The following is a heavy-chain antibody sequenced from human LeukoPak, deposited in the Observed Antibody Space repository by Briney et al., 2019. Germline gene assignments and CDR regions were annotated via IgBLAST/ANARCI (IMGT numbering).Heavy chain of an antibody. CDR2: IWYGGSNK. Sequence: GRSLRLSCAASGFTFSSYGMHWVRQAPGKGLEWVAVIWYGGSNKYYADSVKGRFTISRDNSKNTLYLQMNSLRAEDTAVYYCARESFFVVPAAMGPNWFDPWGQGTLVTVSS. V-gene: IGHV3-33*01. CDR3: ARESFFVVPAAMGPNWFDP. CDR1: GFTFSSYG. D-gene: IGHD2-2*01. J-gene: IGHJ5*02.